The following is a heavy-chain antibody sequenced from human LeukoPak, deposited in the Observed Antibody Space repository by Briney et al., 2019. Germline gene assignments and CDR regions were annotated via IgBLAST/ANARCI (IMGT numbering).Heavy chain of an antibody. CDR3: ARDGGYYGSGSYYNPLNWYFDL. CDR1: GASIRSNTEC. CDR2: IYSSGST. D-gene: IGHD3-10*01. J-gene: IGHJ2*01. Sequence: SETLSLTCTVSGASIRSNTECWGWIRQPPGKGLEWIASIYSSGSTFYSPSLNSGVTISIDTSKNQFSLKLSSVTAADTAVYYCARDGGYYGSGSYYNPLNWYFDLWGRGTLVTVSS. V-gene: IGHV4-39*07.